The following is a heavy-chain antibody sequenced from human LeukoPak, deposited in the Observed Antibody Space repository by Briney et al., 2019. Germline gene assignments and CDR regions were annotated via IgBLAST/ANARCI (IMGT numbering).Heavy chain of an antibody. J-gene: IGHJ4*02. CDR1: GGSFSGYY. V-gene: IGHV4-34*01. CDR3: ARALSSGWYYDY. CDR2: INHSGST. D-gene: IGHD6-19*01. Sequence: SETLSLTCAVYGGSFSGYYWSWIRQPPGKGLEWIGEINHSGSTNYNPSLKSRVTISVDTSKNQFSLKLSSVTAADTAVYYCARALSSGWYYDYWGQGTLVTVSS.